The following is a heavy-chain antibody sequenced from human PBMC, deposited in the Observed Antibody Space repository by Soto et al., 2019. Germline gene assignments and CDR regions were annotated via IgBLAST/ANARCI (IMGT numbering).Heavy chain of an antibody. Sequence: SSKVSCKDYGGNFSSYSIRWVRQAPGQGLEWMGGIIPIFGTANYAQKFQGRVTITADKSTSTAYMELSSLRSEDTAVYYCATANWSNHYFDPWGQGTLVTGSS. CDR1: GGNFSSYS. CDR2: IIPIFGTA. CDR3: ATANWSNHYFDP. J-gene: IGHJ5*02. V-gene: IGHV1-69*06. D-gene: IGHD1-1*01.